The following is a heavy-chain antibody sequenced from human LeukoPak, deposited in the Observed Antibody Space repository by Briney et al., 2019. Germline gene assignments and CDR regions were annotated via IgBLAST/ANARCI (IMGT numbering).Heavy chain of an antibody. CDR2: IYPGDSDT. Sequence: KPGESLKISCKGSGYSFTNYWIGWVRQMPGKGLEWTGIIYPGDSDTRYSPSFQGQVTISADKSISTAYLQWSSLKASDTAMYYCARLLRNIAAAVYYFDYWGQGTLVTVSS. V-gene: IGHV5-51*03. D-gene: IGHD6-13*01. CDR3: ARLLRNIAAAVYYFDY. CDR1: GYSFTNYW. J-gene: IGHJ4*02.